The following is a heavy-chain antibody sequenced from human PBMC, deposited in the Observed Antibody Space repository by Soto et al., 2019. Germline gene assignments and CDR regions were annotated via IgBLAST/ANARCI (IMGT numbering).Heavy chain of an antibody. V-gene: IGHV1-18*04. CDR3: ARVQLLPNPAADF. CDR1: GYTFTTYG. Sequence: QVHLVQSGAEVRKPGASVKVSCKASGYTFTTYGIIWVRQAPGQHLEWLGWISARNGDTNYAQGFKGRVTLTTDTSTSTAYMELMNLRSDDTAVYFGARVQLLPNPAADFWGQGTLVTVSS. J-gene: IGHJ4*02. D-gene: IGHD2-21*01. CDR2: ISARNGDT.